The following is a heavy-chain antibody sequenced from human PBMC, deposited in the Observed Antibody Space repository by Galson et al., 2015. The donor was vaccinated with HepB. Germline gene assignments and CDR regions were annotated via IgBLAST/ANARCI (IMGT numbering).Heavy chain of an antibody. CDR3: TTHRFLEWLSNFDY. CDR2: IKSKTDGGTT. Sequence: SLRLSCAASGFTFSNAWMSWVRQAPGKGLEWVGRIKSKTDGGTTDYAAPVKGRFTISRDDSKNTPYLQMNSLKTEDTAVYYCTTHRFLEWLSNFDYWGQGTLVTVSS. J-gene: IGHJ4*02. D-gene: IGHD3-3*01. V-gene: IGHV3-15*01. CDR1: GFTFSNAW.